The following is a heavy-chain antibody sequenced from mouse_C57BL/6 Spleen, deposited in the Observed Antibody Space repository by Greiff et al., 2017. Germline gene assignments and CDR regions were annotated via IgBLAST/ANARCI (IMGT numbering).Heavy chain of an antibody. V-gene: IGHV1-69*01. D-gene: IGHD2-2*01. J-gene: IGHJ4*01. CDR1: GYTFTSYW. Sequence: VQLQQPGAELVMPGASVKLSCKASGYTFTSYWMHWVKQRPGQGLEWIGEIDPSDSYTNYNQKFKGKSTLTVDKSSSTAYMQLSSLTSEDAAVYYGARGYPYAMDYWGQGTSVTVSS. CDR3: ARGYPYAMDY. CDR2: IDPSDSYT.